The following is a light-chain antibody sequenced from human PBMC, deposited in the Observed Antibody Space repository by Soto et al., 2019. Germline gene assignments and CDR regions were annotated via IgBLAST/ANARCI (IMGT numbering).Light chain of an antibody. CDR2: DAS. J-gene: IGKJ5*01. CDR3: QQYSVYWT. Sequence: DIQMTQSPSSLSASVGDGVTIICRASQSLSTRLAWYQQKPGKAPKVLIYDASSWAGGVPSRFTGSGSGTEFTLTINSLQPDDFATYYCQQYSVYWTFGQGTRLEIK. V-gene: IGKV1-5*02. CDR1: QSLSTR.